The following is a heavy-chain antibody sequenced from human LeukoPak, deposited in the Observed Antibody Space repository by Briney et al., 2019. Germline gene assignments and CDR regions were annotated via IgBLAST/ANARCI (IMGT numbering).Heavy chain of an antibody. Sequence: ASVKVSCRASGYTFTSYGISWVRQAPGQGPEWMGWISAYNGNTNYVQRLQGRVTMTTDTSTSTAYMELRSLRFDDTAVYYCARPTFYDYVWGSSQGAFDIWGQGTMVTVSS. J-gene: IGHJ3*02. CDR3: ARPTFYDYVWGSSQGAFDI. CDR1: GYTFTSYG. CDR2: ISAYNGNT. V-gene: IGHV1-18*01. D-gene: IGHD3-16*01.